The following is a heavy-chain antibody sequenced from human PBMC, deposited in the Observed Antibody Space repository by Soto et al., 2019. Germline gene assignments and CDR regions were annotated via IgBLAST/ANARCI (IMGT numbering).Heavy chain of an antibody. D-gene: IGHD2-2*01. CDR2: IYYSGTT. CDR3: ARLHCDSPNCVPLDP. Sequence: PSETLSLTCVVSGGSISSYYWSWIRQPPGKGLECIGYIYYSGTTYYNPSLESRVTISVDTSKKQLSLRLSSVTAADTAVYYCARLHCDSPNCVPLDPWGQGTLVTVSS. CDR1: GGSISSYY. J-gene: IGHJ5*02. V-gene: IGHV4-59*08.